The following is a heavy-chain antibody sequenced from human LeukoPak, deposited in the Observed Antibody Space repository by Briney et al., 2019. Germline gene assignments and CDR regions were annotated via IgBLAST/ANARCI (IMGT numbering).Heavy chain of an antibody. Sequence: SETLSLTCVVYGGSFNYFYGTWIRQAPGKGLEWIGEINHGGDANDNPTLKSRVTMSLDTSKNQFSLKLSSMTAADTGVYYCAYTDSYGPRKFIDSWGQGTLVTVSS. D-gene: IGHD5-18*01. J-gene: IGHJ4*02. CDR3: AYTDSYGPRKFIDS. CDR1: GGSFNYFY. CDR2: INHGGDA. V-gene: IGHV4-34*01.